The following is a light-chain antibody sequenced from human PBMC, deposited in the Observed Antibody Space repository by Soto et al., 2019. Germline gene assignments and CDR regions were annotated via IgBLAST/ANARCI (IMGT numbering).Light chain of an antibody. J-gene: IGKJ1*01. CDR1: QTISSW. CDR2: KAS. CDR3: QHYNSYSEA. Sequence: DTQITPSPSTLSGSVGDRVTIACRASQTISSWLAWYQQKPGKAPKLLIYKASTLKSGVPSRFSGSGSGTEFTLTISSLQPDDFATYYCQHYNSYSEAFGQGTKVDI. V-gene: IGKV1-5*03.